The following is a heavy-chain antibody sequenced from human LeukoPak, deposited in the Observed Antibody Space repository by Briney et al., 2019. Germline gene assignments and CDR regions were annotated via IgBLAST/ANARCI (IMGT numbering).Heavy chain of an antibody. V-gene: IGHV3-48*01. J-gene: IGHJ4*02. D-gene: IGHD2-2*01. CDR2: ISSSTSTI. CDR3: AKRFRQYQLLFPFDY. Sequence: PGGSLRLSCAASGFTFSSYSMNWVRQALGKGLEWVSHISSSTSTIYYADSVKGRFTISRDNSKNTLYLQMNSLRAEDTAVYYCAKRFRQYQLLFPFDYWGQGTLVTVSS. CDR1: GFTFSSYS.